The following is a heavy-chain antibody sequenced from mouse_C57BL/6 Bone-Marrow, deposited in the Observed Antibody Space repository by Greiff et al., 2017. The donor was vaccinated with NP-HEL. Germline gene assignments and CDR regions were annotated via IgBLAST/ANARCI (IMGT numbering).Heavy chain of an antibody. Sequence: DVKLVESGGGLVQPGVSLKLSCAASGFTFSDYGMAWVRQAPRKGPEWVAFISNLAYSIYYADTVTGRFTISRENAKNTLYLEMSSLRSEDTAMYYCARYYTLYYYAMDYWGQGTSVTVSS. CDR3: ARYYTLYYYAMDY. J-gene: IGHJ4*01. D-gene: IGHD2-12*01. CDR2: ISNLAYSI. V-gene: IGHV5-15*01. CDR1: GFTFSDYG.